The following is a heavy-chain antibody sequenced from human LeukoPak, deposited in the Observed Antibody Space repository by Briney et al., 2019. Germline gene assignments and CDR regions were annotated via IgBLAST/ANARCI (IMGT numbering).Heavy chain of an antibody. Sequence: ASVKVSCKASGYTFTSYGISWVRQAPGQGLEWMGRIIPILGIANYAQKFQGRVTITADKSTSTAYMELSSLRSEDTAVYYCARDWDTMPPDYWGQGTLVTVSS. V-gene: IGHV1-69*04. CDR2: IIPILGIA. J-gene: IGHJ4*02. CDR3: ARDWDTMPPDY. D-gene: IGHD5-18*01. CDR1: GYTFTSYG.